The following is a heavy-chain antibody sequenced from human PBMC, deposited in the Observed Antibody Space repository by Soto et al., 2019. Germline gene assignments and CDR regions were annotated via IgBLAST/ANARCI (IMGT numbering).Heavy chain of an antibody. J-gene: IGHJ3*02. CDR2: VMSAFRTA. Sequence: QVQLVQSGAEVKKPGSSVKVSCKTSGGTFNNYAISWVRQAPGQGPEWMGGVMSAFRTAQYAQRFQGRVTITADNPTATVYMELSSLRSDGTAVYYCARGLCSSASCYGALNDAFDIWGQGTLVTVSS. D-gene: IGHD2-2*01. V-gene: IGHV1-69*06. CDR3: ARGLCSSASCYGALNDAFDI. CDR1: GGTFNNYA.